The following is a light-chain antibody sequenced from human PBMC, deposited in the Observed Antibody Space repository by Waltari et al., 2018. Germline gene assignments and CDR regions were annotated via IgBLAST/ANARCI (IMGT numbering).Light chain of an antibody. J-gene: IGKJ1*01. CDR3: HQYGTSPRT. CDR1: QSVSSTY. CDR2: GAS. Sequence: EVVLTQSPVNLSLSPGERATLSCRASQSVSSTYLAWYQKKAGLPPRLLIFGASIRATGIPDRFSGSGSGTEFTLTFDRLEPEDSAVYYCHQYGTSPRTFGQGTKVEIK. V-gene: IGKV3-20*01.